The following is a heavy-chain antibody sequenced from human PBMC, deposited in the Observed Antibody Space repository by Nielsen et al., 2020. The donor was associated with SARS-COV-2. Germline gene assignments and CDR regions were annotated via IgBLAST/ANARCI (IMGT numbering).Heavy chain of an antibody. J-gene: IGHJ6*02. CDR2: ISYDGSNK. D-gene: IGHD4-17*01. V-gene: IGHV3-30*04. Sequence: GESLKISCAASGFTFSSYAMHWVRQAPGKGLEWVAVISYDGSNKYYADSVKGRFTISRDNSKNTLYLQMNSLRAEDTAVYYCARDVIRGDYGDYLYYYYGMDVWGQGTTVTVSS. CDR3: ARDVIRGDYGDYLYYYYGMDV. CDR1: GFTFSSYA.